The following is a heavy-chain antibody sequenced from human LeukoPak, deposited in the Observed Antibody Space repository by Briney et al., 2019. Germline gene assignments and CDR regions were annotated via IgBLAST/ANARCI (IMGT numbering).Heavy chain of an antibody. CDR1: GFTFTNAW. CDR3: TNTVVVVASTGFDY. V-gene: IGHV3-15*01. CDR2: IKSKTEGGTT. D-gene: IGHD2-15*01. J-gene: IGHJ4*02. Sequence: PGGSLRLSCAASGFTFTNAWMSWVRQAPGKGLEWVGRIKSKTEGGTTDYAAPVKGRFTISRDDSKNTLYLQMNSLETEDTAVYYCTNTVVVVASTGFDYWGQGTLVTVSS.